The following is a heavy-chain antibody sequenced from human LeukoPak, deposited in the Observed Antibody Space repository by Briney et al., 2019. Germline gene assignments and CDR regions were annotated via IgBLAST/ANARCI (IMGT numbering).Heavy chain of an antibody. CDR3: ARRDFWSGYQIVYYYYYYGMDV. D-gene: IGHD3-3*01. Sequence: GGSLKLSCAASGFTFSGSAMHWVRQASGKGLEWVGRIRSKANSYATAYAASVKGRFTISRDDSKNTAYLQMNSLKTEDTAVYYCARRDFWSGYQIVYYYYYYGMDVWGQGTTVTVSS. CDR1: GFTFSGSA. V-gene: IGHV3-73*01. J-gene: IGHJ6*02. CDR2: IRSKANSYAT.